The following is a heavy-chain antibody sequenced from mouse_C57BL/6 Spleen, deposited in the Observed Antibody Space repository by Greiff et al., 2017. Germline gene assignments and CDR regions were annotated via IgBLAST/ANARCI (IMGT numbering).Heavy chain of an antibody. J-gene: IGHJ3*01. CDR2: INPSTGGT. CDR1: GYSFTGYY. V-gene: IGHV1-42*01. D-gene: IGHD2-4*01. CDR3: ATYYDYDGGAY. Sequence: EVQRVESGPELVKPGASVKISCKASGYSFTGYYMNWVKQSPEKSLEWIGEINPSTGGTTYNQKFKAKATLTVDKSSSTAYMQLKSLTSEDSAVYYCATYYDYDGGAYWGQGTLVTVSA.